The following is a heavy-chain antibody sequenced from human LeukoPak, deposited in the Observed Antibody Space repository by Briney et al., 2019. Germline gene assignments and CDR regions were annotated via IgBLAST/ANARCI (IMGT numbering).Heavy chain of an antibody. CDR1: GFTFSRYG. CDR2: ISGSGGST. Sequence: GGSLRLSCAASGFTFSRYGMSWVRQAPGKGLEWVSAISGSGGSTYYADSVKGRFTISRDNSKNTLCLQMNSLRAEDTAVYYCAKWRGFTTAAFDYWGQGTLVTVSS. V-gene: IGHV3-23*01. D-gene: IGHD4-17*01. J-gene: IGHJ4*02. CDR3: AKWRGFTTAAFDY.